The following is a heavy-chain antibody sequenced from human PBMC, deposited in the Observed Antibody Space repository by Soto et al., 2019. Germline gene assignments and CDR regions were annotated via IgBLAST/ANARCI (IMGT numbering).Heavy chain of an antibody. CDR1: GFIFSNYR. Sequence: PGGSLRLSCAGSGFIFSNYRMNWVRQAPGKGLEWVSAITSASSYIFYADSVKGRFTISRDNAKNSLYLQMNSRRAADTAVYYCASVIEVPGYWGQGTLVSVSS. D-gene: IGHD3-16*02. J-gene: IGHJ4*02. CDR3: ASVIEVPGY. CDR2: ITSASSYI. V-gene: IGHV3-21*04.